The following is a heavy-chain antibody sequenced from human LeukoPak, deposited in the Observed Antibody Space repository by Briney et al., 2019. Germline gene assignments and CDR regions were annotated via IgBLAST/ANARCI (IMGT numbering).Heavy chain of an antibody. J-gene: IGHJ4*02. D-gene: IGHD5-24*01. CDR2: IKEDGSET. Sequence: GESLRLSCAASGFTFKKYWMNWVRQVPGKGLECLANIKEDGSETYYADSVKGRFTISRDNPKNLLFLQINSLRVEDTAVYYCARETPRRGETRDGYRWGQGTLVTVSS. CDR1: GFTFKKYW. V-gene: IGHV3-7*01. CDR3: ARETPRRGETRDGYR.